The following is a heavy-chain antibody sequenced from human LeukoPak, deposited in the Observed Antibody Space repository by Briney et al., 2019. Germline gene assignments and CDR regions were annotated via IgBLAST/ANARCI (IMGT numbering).Heavy chain of an antibody. V-gene: IGHV4-59*08. CDR1: GGSISSYY. D-gene: IGHD4-17*01. J-gene: IGHJ3*02. CDR2: IYYSGST. CDR3: ARHYGDYVNAKDAFDI. Sequence: SETLSLTCTVSGGSISSYYWSWIRQSPGKRLEWIGYIYYSGSTNYNPSLKSRGTISVDTSKNQFSLKLSSVTAADTAVYYCARHYGDYVNAKDAFDIWGQGTMVTVSS.